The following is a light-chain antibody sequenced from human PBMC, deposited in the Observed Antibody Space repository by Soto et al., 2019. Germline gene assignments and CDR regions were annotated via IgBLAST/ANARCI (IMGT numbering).Light chain of an antibody. V-gene: IGKV1-5*01. CDR2: DAS. Sequence: DIQMTQSPATLSASFGDRVTITCRASQSISSWLAWYQQKPGKAPKLLIYDASSLESGVPSRFSGIGSGTEFTLTISSLKPDDFATYYCQQYNSYWTFGQGTKVDI. CDR1: QSISSW. CDR3: QQYNSYWT. J-gene: IGKJ1*01.